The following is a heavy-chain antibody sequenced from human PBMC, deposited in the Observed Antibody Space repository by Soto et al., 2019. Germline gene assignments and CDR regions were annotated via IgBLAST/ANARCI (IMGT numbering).Heavy chain of an antibody. CDR3: ARGGIAARSRRYFDY. Sequence: SETLSLTCAVYGGSFSGYYWSWIRQPPGKGLEWIGEINHSGSTNYNPSLKSRVTISVDTSKNQFSLKLSSVTAADTAVYYCARGGIAARSRRYFDYWGQGTLVTVSS. J-gene: IGHJ4*02. CDR2: INHSGST. D-gene: IGHD6-6*01. CDR1: GGSFSGYY. V-gene: IGHV4-34*01.